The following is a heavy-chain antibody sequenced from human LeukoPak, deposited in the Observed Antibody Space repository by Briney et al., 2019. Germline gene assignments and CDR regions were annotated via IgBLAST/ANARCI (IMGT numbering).Heavy chain of an antibody. Sequence: SVKVSCKASGGTFSSYAISWVRQAPGQGREWMGRIIPILGTANYEQKFQGRGTITTDESTSTPSQELSSLRSEATAVYYCARDVEGDHGPTNGLDWGQGTLVTVSS. V-gene: IGHV1-69*05. D-gene: IGHD2-21*02. CDR1: GGTFSSYA. J-gene: IGHJ4*02. CDR3: ARDVEGDHGPTNGLD. CDR2: IIPILGTA.